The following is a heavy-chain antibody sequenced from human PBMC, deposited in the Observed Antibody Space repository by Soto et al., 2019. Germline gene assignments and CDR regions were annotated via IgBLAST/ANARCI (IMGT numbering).Heavy chain of an antibody. J-gene: IGHJ3*02. CDR2: IIPIFGTA. D-gene: IGHD2-15*01. V-gene: IGHV1-69*13. CDR1: GGTFSSYA. CDR3: ARVESGNRAFEI. Sequence: WASVKVSCKASGGTFSSYAISWVRQAPGQGLEWMGGIIPIFGTANYAQKFQGRVTITADESTSTAYMELSSLRSEDTAVYYCARVESGNRAFEIWGQGNMVTVS.